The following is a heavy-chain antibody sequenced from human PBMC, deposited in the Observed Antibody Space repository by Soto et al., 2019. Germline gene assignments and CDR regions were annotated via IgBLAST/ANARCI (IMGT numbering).Heavy chain of an antibody. CDR1: GFTFSSNA. CDR2: ISDSGGST. V-gene: IGHV3-23*01. D-gene: IGHD3-10*01. J-gene: IGHJ4*02. Sequence: GGSLRLSCEASGFTFSSNAMTWVRQAPGKGLEWVSAISDSGGSTYYADSVAGRFTISRDNSRHTLYLQMNSLRAEDTAIYYCAKALGRDFSDFDSWGQGTQVTSPQ. CDR3: AKALGRDFSDFDS.